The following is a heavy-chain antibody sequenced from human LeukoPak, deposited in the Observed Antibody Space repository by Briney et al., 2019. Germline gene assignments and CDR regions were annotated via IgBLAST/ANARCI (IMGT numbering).Heavy chain of an antibody. J-gene: IGHJ4*02. D-gene: IGHD5-18*01. Sequence: ASVKVSCKASGYTFVSYGINWVRQAPGQGLEWMGIINPTGGITSYAQKFQGRVTMTRDTSTSTVYLELSSLRSEDAAVYYCVRGGTSMVIMDDYWGQGTLVTVSS. CDR1: GYTFVSYG. CDR2: INPTGGIT. V-gene: IGHV1-46*01. CDR3: VRGGTSMVIMDDY.